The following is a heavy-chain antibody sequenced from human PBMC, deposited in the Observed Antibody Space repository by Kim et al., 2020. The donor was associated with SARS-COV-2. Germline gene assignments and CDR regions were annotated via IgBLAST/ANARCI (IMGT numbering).Heavy chain of an antibody. J-gene: IGHJ4*02. Sequence: SETLSLTCTVSGGSINIYYWNWIRQPPGKGLEWIGDIYYSGSTNYNPSFKSRVSISVDTSKNKISLKLSSVTAADTAVYYCARADSNGWGYYLDSWGLG. D-gene: IGHD6-19*01. V-gene: IGHV4-59*08. CDR3: ARADSNGWGYYLDS. CDR2: IYYSGST. CDR1: GGSINIYY.